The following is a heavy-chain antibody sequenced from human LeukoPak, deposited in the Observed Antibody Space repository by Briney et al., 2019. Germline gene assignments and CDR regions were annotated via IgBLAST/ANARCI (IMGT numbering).Heavy chain of an antibody. V-gene: IGHV4-61*02. Sequence: SETLSLTCTVSGGSLSSDTYYWSWIRQPAGKGLEWVGRIYPSGITNYNASLTSRVTISLDTPKNQLSLKLRSVTAADTAVYYCARVGAPGRGAFDIWGQGTMVTVSS. CDR1: GGSLSSDTYY. J-gene: IGHJ3*02. CDR2: IYPSGIT. D-gene: IGHD2-2*01. CDR3: ARVGAPGRGAFDI.